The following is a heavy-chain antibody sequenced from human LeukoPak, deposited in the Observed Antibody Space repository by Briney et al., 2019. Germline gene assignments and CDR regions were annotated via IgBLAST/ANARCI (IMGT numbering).Heavy chain of an antibody. Sequence: SGGSLKLSCAASGFNFSGSAVHWVRQASGKGLEWVGRIRSKANNYATVYGASVKGRILISRDDSKNTTYLQMNNLKIEDTAVYYCTRPGIEATPIDYWGQGTLVTVSS. CDR1: GFNFSGSA. D-gene: IGHD6-13*01. CDR2: IRSKANNYAT. CDR3: TRPGIEATPIDY. J-gene: IGHJ4*02. V-gene: IGHV3-73*01.